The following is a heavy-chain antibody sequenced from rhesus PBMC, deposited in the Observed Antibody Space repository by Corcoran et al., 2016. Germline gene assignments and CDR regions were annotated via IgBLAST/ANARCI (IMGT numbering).Heavy chain of an antibody. V-gene: IGHV4-80*01. CDR3: ARGGYYSGSYYHSFDY. Sequence: QVQLQESGPGLVTPSEPLSLTCAVSVASFSSSWLSWFRHPPGKGLVWIGEVNGISGSTYLNPSLKSRVTISTDASKNQVSLILNSVTAADTAVYYCARGGYYSGSYYHSFDYWGQGVLVTVSS. CDR1: VASFSSSW. D-gene: IGHD3-16*01. CDR2: VNGISGST. J-gene: IGHJ4*01.